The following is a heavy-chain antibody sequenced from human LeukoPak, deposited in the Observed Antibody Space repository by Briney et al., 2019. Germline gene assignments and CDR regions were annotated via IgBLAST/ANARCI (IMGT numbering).Heavy chain of an antibody. D-gene: IGHD2-15*01. CDR1: GFTFSSYA. Sequence: GGSLRLSCAASGFTFSSYAMSWVRQAPGKGLEWVSAIVGSGGGTYYADSVMGRFTISRDNAKNSLYLQMNSLRAEDTAVYFCARDREEYCSGGSCTNFDYWGQGTLVTVSS. CDR3: ARDREEYCSGGSCTNFDY. J-gene: IGHJ4*02. V-gene: IGHV3-23*01. CDR2: IVGSGGGT.